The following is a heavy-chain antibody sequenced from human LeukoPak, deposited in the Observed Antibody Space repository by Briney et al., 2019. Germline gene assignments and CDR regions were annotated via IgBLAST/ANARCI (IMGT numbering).Heavy chain of an antibody. Sequence: GGSLRLSCAASGFTFSDYHMSWIRQAPGKGLEWVSYISSSSSYTNYADSVKGRFTISRDNAKNSLYLQMNSLRAEDTAVYYCARVLMYYDILTGSYYFDYWGQGTLVTVSS. CDR1: GFTFSDYH. J-gene: IGHJ4*02. CDR2: ISSSSSYT. V-gene: IGHV3-11*06. D-gene: IGHD3-9*01. CDR3: ARVLMYYDILTGSYYFDY.